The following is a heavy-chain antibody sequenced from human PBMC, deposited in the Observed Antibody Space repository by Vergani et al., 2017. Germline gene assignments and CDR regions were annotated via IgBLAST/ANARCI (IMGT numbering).Heavy chain of an antibody. CDR3: TTGPIQLWLGIVAFDI. V-gene: IGHV3-15*01. J-gene: IGHJ3*02. D-gene: IGHD5-18*01. CDR1: GFTFSNAW. CDR2: IKSKTDGGTT. Sequence: EVQLVESGGGLVKPGGSLRLSCAASGFTFSNAWMSWVRQAPGKGLEWVGRIKSKTDGGTTDYAAPVKGRFTISRDDSKNTLYLQMNSLKTEDTAVYYCTTGPIQLWLGIVAFDIWGQGTMVTVSS.